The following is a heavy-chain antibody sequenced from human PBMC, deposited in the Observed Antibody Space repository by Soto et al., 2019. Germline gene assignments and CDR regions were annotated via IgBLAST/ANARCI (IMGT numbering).Heavy chain of an antibody. CDR3: ARDQYSSGRARWFDP. CDR2: INPSGGST. V-gene: IGHV1-46*01. D-gene: IGHD6-19*01. J-gene: IGHJ5*02. Sequence: WASVKVSCKASGYTFTSYYMHWVRQAPGQGLEWVGIINPSGGSTSYAQKFQGRVTMTRDTSTSTVYMELSSLRSEDTAVYYCARDQYSSGRARWFDPWGQGTLVTV. CDR1: GYTFTSYY.